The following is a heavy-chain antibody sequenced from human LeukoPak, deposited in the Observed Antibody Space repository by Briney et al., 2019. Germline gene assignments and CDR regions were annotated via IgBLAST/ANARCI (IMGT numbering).Heavy chain of an antibody. D-gene: IGHD6-19*01. CDR3: ARYGDIAVAGTSRAFGY. CDR2: INAGNGNT. CDR1: GYTFTSYA. Sequence: ASVKVSCKASGYTFTSYAMHWVRQAPGQRLEWVGWINAGNGNTKYSQKFQGRVTITRDTSASTAYMELSSLRSEDTAVYYCARYGDIAVAGTSRAFGYWGQGTLVTVSS. J-gene: IGHJ4*02. V-gene: IGHV1-3*01.